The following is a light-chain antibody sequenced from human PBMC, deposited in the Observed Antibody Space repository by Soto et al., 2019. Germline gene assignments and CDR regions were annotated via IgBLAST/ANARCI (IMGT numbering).Light chain of an antibody. Sequence: EIVLTQSPATLSLSPGERATLSCRASQSVSSYLAWYQQKPGQAPRLLIYDASNRATGIPVRFSGSGSGTDFTLTIRSLEPEDFAVYYCQQRSNWPWTFGQGTKVEIK. CDR2: DAS. J-gene: IGKJ1*01. CDR1: QSVSSY. CDR3: QQRSNWPWT. V-gene: IGKV3-11*01.